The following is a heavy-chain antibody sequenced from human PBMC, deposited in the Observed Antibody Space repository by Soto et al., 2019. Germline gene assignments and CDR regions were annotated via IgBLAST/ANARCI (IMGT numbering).Heavy chain of an antibody. D-gene: IGHD3-10*01. J-gene: IGHJ6*02. Sequence: PSETLSLTCSVSGGSISSGGYSWSWIRQPPGKGLEWVGYIYHSGSTYYNPSPKSRVTISVDRSKNQFSLELSSVTAADTAVFHCARDGSLVHGEVSAGRDYGMESWCEGARVTV. V-gene: IGHV4-30-2*01. CDR3: ARDGSLVHGEVSAGRDYGMES. CDR1: GGSISSGGYS. CDR2: IYHSGST.